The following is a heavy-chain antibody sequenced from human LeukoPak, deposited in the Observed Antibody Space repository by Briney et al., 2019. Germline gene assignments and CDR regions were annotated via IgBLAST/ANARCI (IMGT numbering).Heavy chain of an antibody. D-gene: IGHD3-10*01. CDR2: IYHSGST. V-gene: IGHV4-4*02. CDR3: ARDLLSSPCYYYGMDV. CDR1: GGSISSSNW. Sequence: SGALSLTCAVSGGSISSSNWWSWVRPPPGKGLEWIGEIYHSGSTNYNPSLKSRVTISVDKSKNQFSLKLSSVNAADTAVYYCARDLLSSPCYYYGMDVWGKGTTVTVSS. J-gene: IGHJ6*04.